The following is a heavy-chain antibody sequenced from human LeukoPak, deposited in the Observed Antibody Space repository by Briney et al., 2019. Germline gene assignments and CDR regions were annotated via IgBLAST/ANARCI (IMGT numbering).Heavy chain of an antibody. J-gene: IGHJ4*02. Sequence: PGGSLRLSCAASGFTFSSYAMTWVRQGPGKGLEWVGRIRRKTDGETTDHAAPVKGRFTISRDDSKNTLYLQMNSLKTEDTAVYYCVTDLVIKGYFDYWGQGALVTVSS. CDR2: IRRKTDGETT. CDR1: GFTFSSYA. CDR3: VTDLVIKGYFDY. D-gene: IGHD2-21*01. V-gene: IGHV3-15*01.